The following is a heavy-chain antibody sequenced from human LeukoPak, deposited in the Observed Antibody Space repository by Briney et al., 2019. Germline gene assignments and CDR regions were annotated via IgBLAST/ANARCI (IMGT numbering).Heavy chain of an antibody. V-gene: IGHV3-23*01. D-gene: IGHD5-12*01. CDR2: ISGSGGYT. Sequence: GGSLRLSCAASGFIFSSYAMNWVRKAPEKGLEWVSTISGSGGYTYYADSVKGRFTISRDNSKNTLYLQMNSLRAEDTAIYYCAKDLGQEYSGYGFDYWGQGTLVTVSS. CDR3: AKDLGQEYSGYGFDY. J-gene: IGHJ4*02. CDR1: GFIFSSYA.